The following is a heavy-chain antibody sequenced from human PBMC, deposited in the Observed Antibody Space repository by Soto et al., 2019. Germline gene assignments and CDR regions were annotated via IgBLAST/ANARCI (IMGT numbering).Heavy chain of an antibody. D-gene: IGHD3-16*02. J-gene: IGHJ4*02. CDR1: GFTFSSYA. CDR3: AKVGGERDYIWGSYRSARARRYYFDY. V-gene: IGHV3-23*01. Sequence: GGSLRLSCAASGFTFSSYAMSWVRQAPGKGLEWVSAISGSGGSTYYADSVKGRFTISRDNSKNTLYQQMNSLRAEDTAVYYCAKVGGERDYIWGSYRSARARRYYFDYWGQGTLVTVSS. CDR2: ISGSGGST.